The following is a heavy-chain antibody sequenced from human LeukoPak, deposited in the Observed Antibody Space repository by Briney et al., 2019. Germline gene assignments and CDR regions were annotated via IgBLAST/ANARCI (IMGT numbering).Heavy chain of an antibody. CDR3: ARLQRTTVKDY. Sequence: PSETLSLTCTVSGGSISSSSYYWGWIRQPPGKGLEWIGSIYYNGSTYYNPSLKSRVTISVDTSKNQFSLKLSSVTAADTAVYYCARLQRTTVKDYWGQGTLVTVSS. V-gene: IGHV4-39*01. CDR2: IYYNGST. CDR1: GGSISSSSYY. J-gene: IGHJ4*02. D-gene: IGHD4-11*01.